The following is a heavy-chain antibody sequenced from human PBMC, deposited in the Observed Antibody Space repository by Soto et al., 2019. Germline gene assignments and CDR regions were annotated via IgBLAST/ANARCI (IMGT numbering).Heavy chain of an antibody. V-gene: IGHV3-74*01. Sequence: EVQLVESGGGLVRPGGSLRLSCAASGFTFSYYWMHWVRQAPGKGLVWVSRIHSDGSSTTYADFVKVRFIISRDNARNTVDLQMNSVRVEDTAVYYFARGDRGAFDLWGQGTVVTVSS. CDR2: IHSDGSST. CDR1: GFTFSYYW. CDR3: ARGDRGAFDL. D-gene: IGHD1-26*01. J-gene: IGHJ3*01.